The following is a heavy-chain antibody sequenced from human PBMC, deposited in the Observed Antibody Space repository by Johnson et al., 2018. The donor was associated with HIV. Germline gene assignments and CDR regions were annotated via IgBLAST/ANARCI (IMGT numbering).Heavy chain of an antibody. CDR2: FATGGGT. V-gene: IGHV3-66*01. CDR3: ARGDSGDYAGAFDV. J-gene: IGHJ3*01. CDR1: EFDVIIHY. Sequence: VQLVESGGGLVQPGGSLRLSCGASEFDVIIHYMNWVRQVPGKGLEWISLFATGGGTDYADSVKGRFTVSRDISNNTIFLHMNRLRADDTAVYYCARGDSGDYAGAFDVWGQGTMVTVSS. D-gene: IGHD4-17*01.